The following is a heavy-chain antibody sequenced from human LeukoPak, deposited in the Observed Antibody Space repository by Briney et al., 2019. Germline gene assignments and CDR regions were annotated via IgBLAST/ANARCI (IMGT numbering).Heavy chain of an antibody. Sequence: PGGSLRLSCAASGFTFSSYWMHWVRQAPGKGLVWVSRINSDGSSTSYADSVKGLFTISRDNAKNTLYLQMNSLRAEDTAVYYCARGGDIVVVPAAMDYYYGMDVWGQGTTVTVSS. CDR3: ARGGDIVVVPAAMDYYYGMDV. D-gene: IGHD2-2*01. CDR2: INSDGSST. V-gene: IGHV3-74*01. CDR1: GFTFSSYW. J-gene: IGHJ6*02.